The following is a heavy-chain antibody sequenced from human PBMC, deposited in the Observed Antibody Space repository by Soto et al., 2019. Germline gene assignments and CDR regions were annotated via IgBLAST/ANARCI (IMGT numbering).Heavy chain of an antibody. CDR2: IYYSGST. CDR3: ARDSSGYYRFEY. CDR1: GGSISSGGYY. Sequence: SETLSLTCTVSGGSISSGGYYWSWIRQHPGKGLEWIGYIYYSGSTYYNPSLKSRVTISVDTSKNQFSLNLSSVTAADTAVYYCARDSSGYYRFEYWGQGTLVTVSS. D-gene: IGHD3-22*01. V-gene: IGHV4-31*03. J-gene: IGHJ4*02.